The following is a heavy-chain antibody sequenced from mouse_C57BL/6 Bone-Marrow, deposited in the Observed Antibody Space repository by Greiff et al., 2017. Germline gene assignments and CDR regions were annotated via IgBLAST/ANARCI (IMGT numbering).Heavy chain of an antibody. CDR2: IDPSDSYT. D-gene: IGHD3-2*02. CDR1: GYTFTSYW. Sequence: QVQLQQPGAELVKPGASVKLSCKASGYTFTSYWMQWVKQRPGQGLEWIGEIDPSDSYTNYNQKFKGKATLTVDTSSSTAYMQLSSLTSEDSAVYYGARRLRLRGTWFADWGQGTPVTVSA. CDR3: ARRLRLRGTWFAD. V-gene: IGHV1-50*01. J-gene: IGHJ3*01.